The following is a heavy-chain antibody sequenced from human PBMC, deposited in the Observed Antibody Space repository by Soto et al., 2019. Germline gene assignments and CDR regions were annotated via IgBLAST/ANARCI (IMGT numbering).Heavy chain of an antibody. Sequence: EVQLVESGGVVVQPGGSLRLSCAASGFTFDDYTMHWVRKAPGKGLEWVSLISWDGGSTYYADSVKGRFTISRDNSKNSLYLQMHSLRSEDTAVYYCAKDGRSGVGDLGFWVQRTMVTVA. J-gene: IGHJ3*01. CDR3: AKDGRSGVGDLGF. D-gene: IGHD3-10*01. V-gene: IGHV3-43*01. CDR1: GFTFDDYT. CDR2: ISWDGGST.